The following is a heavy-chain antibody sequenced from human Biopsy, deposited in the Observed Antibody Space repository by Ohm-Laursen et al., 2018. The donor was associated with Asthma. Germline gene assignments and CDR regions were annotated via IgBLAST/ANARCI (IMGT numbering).Heavy chain of an antibody. CDR1: GYSFATNA. CDR3: ARSAETYSGFDSNYYGMDV. J-gene: IGHJ6*02. CDR2: FNPSNGNA. V-gene: IGHV1-3*01. D-gene: IGHD5-12*01. Sequence: GATVKISCKASGYSFATNAMHWVRQAPGQRPEWMGWFNPSNGNAKVSEKFQGRVSITRDTSATTAYLEVSSLTSEDTAVYYCARSAETYSGFDSNYYGMDVWGQGTRVTVSS.